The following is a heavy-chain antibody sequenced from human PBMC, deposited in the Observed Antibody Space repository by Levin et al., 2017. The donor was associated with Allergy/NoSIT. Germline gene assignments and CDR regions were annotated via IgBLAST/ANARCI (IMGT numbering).Heavy chain of an antibody. Sequence: SETLSLTCTVSGGSISSYYWSWIRQPPGKGLEWIGYIYYSGSTNYNPSLKSRVTISVDTSKNQFSLKLSSVTAADTAVYYCARDRGRYDFWSGHNYGMDVWGQGTTVTVSS. J-gene: IGHJ6*02. CDR1: GGSISSYY. CDR3: ARDRGRYDFWSGHNYGMDV. CDR2: IYYSGST. V-gene: IGHV4-59*01. D-gene: IGHD3-3*01.